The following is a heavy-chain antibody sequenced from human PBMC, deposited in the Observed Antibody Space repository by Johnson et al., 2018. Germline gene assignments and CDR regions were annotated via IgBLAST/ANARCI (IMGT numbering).Heavy chain of an antibody. Sequence: QVQLVQSGGGVVRPGRSLRLSCAASGFIFTSYAMHWVRQAPGKGLEWVAVIGFDGSNKYYADFVKGRFTISRDKSKDTLYLQMNSLRAEDTAVYYCAKDMDLGYCSGGSCYPPYYYYGMDVWGQGTTVTVSS. J-gene: IGHJ6*02. CDR1: GFIFTSYA. D-gene: IGHD2-15*01. V-gene: IGHV3-33*03. CDR3: AKDMDLGYCSGGSCYPPYYYYGMDV. CDR2: IGFDGSNK.